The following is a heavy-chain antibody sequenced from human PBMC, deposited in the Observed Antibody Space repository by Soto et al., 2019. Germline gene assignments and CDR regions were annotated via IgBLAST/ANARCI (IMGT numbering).Heavy chain of an antibody. CDR3: ARDLRKPREYSGYDYAFDI. CDR1: GFIFSNYN. Sequence: QVQVVESGGDVVQPGRSLRLSCAASGFIFSNYNMVWARQAPGEGLEWVTLISPDGSITHYADSVKGRFTVSRDNSKSMMYLQMNGLRPEDTAVYYCARDLRKPREYSGYDYAFDIWGQGTMVTVSS. V-gene: IGHV3-30-3*01. D-gene: IGHD5-12*01. J-gene: IGHJ3*02. CDR2: ISPDGSIT.